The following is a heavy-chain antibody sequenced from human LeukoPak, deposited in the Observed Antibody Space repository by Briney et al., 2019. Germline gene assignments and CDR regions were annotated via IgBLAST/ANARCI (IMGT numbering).Heavy chain of an antibody. CDR2: INHSGST. V-gene: IGHV4-34*01. CDR1: GFTFSDYY. J-gene: IGHJ4*02. Sequence: PGGSLRLSCAASGFTFSDYYMSWIRQPPGKGLEWIGEINHSGSTNYNPSLKSRVTISVDTSKNQFSLKLSSVTAADTAVYYCARGLWHYWGQGTLVTVSS. CDR3: ARGLWHY.